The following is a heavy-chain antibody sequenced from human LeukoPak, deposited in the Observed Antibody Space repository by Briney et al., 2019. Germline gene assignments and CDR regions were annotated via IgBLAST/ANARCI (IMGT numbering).Heavy chain of an antibody. V-gene: IGHV5-51*01. CDR2: IFPGDSDT. Sequence: GESLKISCKASGYNFTSYWIGWVRQMPGKGLEWMGIIFPGDSDTRYSPSFQGQVTISADKSISTAYLQWSSLRASDTAIYYCARGDTTGYLQLLYWGQGTLVTVSS. CDR3: ARGDTTGYLQLLY. J-gene: IGHJ4*02. D-gene: IGHD3-22*01. CDR1: GYNFTSYW.